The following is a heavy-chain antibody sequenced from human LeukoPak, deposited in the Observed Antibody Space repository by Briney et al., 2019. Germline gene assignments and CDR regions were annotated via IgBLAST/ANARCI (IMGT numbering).Heavy chain of an antibody. CDR1: GGSISSGSYY. CDR3: ARFGGGMYSSSSGNWFDP. J-gene: IGHJ5*02. CDR2: IYTSGST. D-gene: IGHD6-6*01. Sequence: PSQTLSLTCTVSGGSISSGSYYWSWIRQPAGKGLEWIGRIYTSGSTNYNPSLKSRVAISADTAKNQFSLKLSAVTAADTAVYYCARFGGGMYSSSSGNWFDPWGQGTLVTVSS. V-gene: IGHV4-61*02.